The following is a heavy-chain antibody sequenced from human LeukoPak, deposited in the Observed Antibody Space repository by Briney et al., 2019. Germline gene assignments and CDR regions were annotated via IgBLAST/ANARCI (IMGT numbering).Heavy chain of an antibody. CDR1: EFTFSSYS. V-gene: IGHV3-48*04. Sequence: PGGSLRLSCAAFEFTFSSYSMTWVRQAPGKGLEWLAFISSSITTTYYADSVRGRFTISRDNAKYSLYLQMNSLRAEDTAVYYCARRYGDSTDYAFDIWGQGTMVTVSS. J-gene: IGHJ3*02. CDR2: ISSSITTT. CDR3: ARRYGDSTDYAFDI. D-gene: IGHD7-27*01.